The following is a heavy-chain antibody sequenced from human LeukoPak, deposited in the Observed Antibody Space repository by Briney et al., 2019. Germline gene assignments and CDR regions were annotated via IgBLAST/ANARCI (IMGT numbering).Heavy chain of an antibody. CDR2: TTSDGSNT. CDR1: GFTFSTYW. V-gene: IGHV3-74*01. J-gene: IGHJ4*02. CDR3: ARGPRGGTLDF. Sequence: GGSLRLSCAASGFTFSTYWMYWVRQAPGKGLVWVSRTTSDGSNTTYADSVKGRFTITRDNAKNTLYLQMNSLSAEDTAVYYCARGPRGGTLDFWGQGTLVTVSS. D-gene: IGHD3-10*01.